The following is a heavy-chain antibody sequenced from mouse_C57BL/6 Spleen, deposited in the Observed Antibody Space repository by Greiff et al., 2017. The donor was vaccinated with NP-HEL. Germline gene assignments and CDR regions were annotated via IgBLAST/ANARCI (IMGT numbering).Heavy chain of an antibody. CDR1: GYTFTDYY. J-gene: IGHJ3*01. CDR2: INPNNGGT. CDR3: ARSGLLLRGRGFAY. V-gene: IGHV1-26*01. Sequence: EVQLQQSGPELVKPGASVKISCKASGYTFTDYYMNWVKQSHGKSLEWIGDINPNNGGTSYNQKFKGKATLTVDKSSSTAYMELRSLTSEDSAVYYCARSGLLLRGRGFAYWGQGTLVTVSA. D-gene: IGHD1-1*01.